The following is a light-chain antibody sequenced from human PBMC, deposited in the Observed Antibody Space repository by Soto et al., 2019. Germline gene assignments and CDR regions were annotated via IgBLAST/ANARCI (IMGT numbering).Light chain of an antibody. CDR3: QQSYSIPWT. CDR1: QSISSY. Sequence: DIQMTQSPSSLSASVGDRVTITCRASQSISSYLNWYQQKPGKAPKVLIYAASSLQSGIPSRFSGSGSGTDITLTTSSLQPEDFATYYCQQSYSIPWTFGLGTKVEIK. J-gene: IGKJ1*01. V-gene: IGKV1-39*01. CDR2: AAS.